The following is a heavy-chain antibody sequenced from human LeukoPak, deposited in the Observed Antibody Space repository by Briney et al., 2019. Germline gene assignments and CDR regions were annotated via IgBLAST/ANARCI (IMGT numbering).Heavy chain of an antibody. CDR3: ARLRWGGLYYFDS. CDR2: ISYDKSNR. Sequence: GGSLRLSCAASGFTFSRYGMHWVRQAPGKGLEWVALISYDKSNRYYADSVKGRFTISRDNSKNTMYLQMNSLRAEDTAVYYCARLRWGGLYYFDSWGQGTLVTVSS. J-gene: IGHJ4*02. CDR1: GFTFSRYG. V-gene: IGHV3-30*03. D-gene: IGHD3-16*01.